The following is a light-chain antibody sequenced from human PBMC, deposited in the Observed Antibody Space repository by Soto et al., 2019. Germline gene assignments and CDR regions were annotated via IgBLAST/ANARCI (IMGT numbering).Light chain of an antibody. CDR3: QKADTTPWT. CDR2: SAS. V-gene: IGKV1D-12*01. Sequence: IQMTQSPSAVSASVGDRVTITCQASRNISTWLAFYQHKPGQAPKLLIYSASALKRGFPSRFSGSASGTDFPLSVSLLQPESLAHDHRQKADTTPWTFGQGTKVHIQ. J-gene: IGKJ1*01. CDR1: RNISTW.